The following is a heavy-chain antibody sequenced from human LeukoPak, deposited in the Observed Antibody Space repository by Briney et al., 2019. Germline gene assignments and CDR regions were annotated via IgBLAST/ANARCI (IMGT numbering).Heavy chain of an antibody. CDR3: AKGNTIFGVALDY. CDR1: GFTFSSYG. D-gene: IGHD3-3*01. Sequence: GGSLRLSCAASGFTFSSYGMHWVRQAPGKGLEWVAVIWYDGSNKYYADSVKGRFTISRDNSKNTLYLQMNSLRAEDTAVYYCAKGNTIFGVALDYWGREPWSPSLQ. V-gene: IGHV3-33*06. CDR2: IWYDGSNK. J-gene: IGHJ4*02.